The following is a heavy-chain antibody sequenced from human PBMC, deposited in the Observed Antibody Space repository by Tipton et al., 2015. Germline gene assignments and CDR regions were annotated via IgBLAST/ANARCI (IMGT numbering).Heavy chain of an antibody. CDR3: AREFVTSGGFGMDV. D-gene: IGHD3-16*01. CDR1: GGSISSGDYY. V-gene: IGHV4-61*08. Sequence: TLSLTCTVSGGSISSGDYYWSWIRQPPGKGLEWIGYINYRGDTNYNPALKSRVTISADTSKNQFSLKLTSVTAADMAVYYCAREFVTSGGFGMDVWGQGTTVTVSS. CDR2: INYRGDT. J-gene: IGHJ6*02.